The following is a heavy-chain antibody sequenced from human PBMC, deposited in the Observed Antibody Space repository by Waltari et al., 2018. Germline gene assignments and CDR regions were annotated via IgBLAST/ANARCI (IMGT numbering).Heavy chain of an antibody. CDR3: ARDRSSGYDSNWFDP. V-gene: IGHV1-46*01. CDR1: GYTFTSYY. Sequence: QVQLVQSGAEVKKPGASVKVSCKASGYTFTSYYMHWVRQAPGQGLEWMGIINPSGGSTSYAQKFQGRVTMTRDTSTSTVYMELSSLRSEDTAVYYCARDRSSGYDSNWFDPWGQGTLVTVSS. J-gene: IGHJ5*02. CDR2: INPSGGST. D-gene: IGHD5-12*01.